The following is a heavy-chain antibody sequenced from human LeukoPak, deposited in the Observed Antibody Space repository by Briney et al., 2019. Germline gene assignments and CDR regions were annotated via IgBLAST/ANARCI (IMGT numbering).Heavy chain of an antibody. Sequence: SETLSLTCTVSGASISSYYWSWIRQSAGKGLKWIGRIYTNESTNYNPSLKSRVTMSVDTSKNQSSLKVNSVTAADTALYYCARDIRVIAAPPSYYYFDYWGQGTLVTVSS. J-gene: IGHJ4*02. V-gene: IGHV4-4*07. D-gene: IGHD2-15*01. CDR2: IYTNEST. CDR3: ARDIRVIAAPPSYYYFDY. CDR1: GASISSYY.